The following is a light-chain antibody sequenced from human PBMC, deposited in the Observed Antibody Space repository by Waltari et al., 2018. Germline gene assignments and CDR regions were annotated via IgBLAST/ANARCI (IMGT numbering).Light chain of an antibody. V-gene: IGKV1-39*01. CDR1: QTISNY. J-gene: IGKJ1*01. CDR2: TTS. Sequence: DIQMTQSPSSLSASVGDRVTITCRASQTISNYSNWYQQKPGKAPKLLIYTTSTLQSGVPSRFSGSGSGTDFTLTISSLQPEDFATYYCQPSYSSPRTFGQGTKVEIK. CDR3: QPSYSSPRT.